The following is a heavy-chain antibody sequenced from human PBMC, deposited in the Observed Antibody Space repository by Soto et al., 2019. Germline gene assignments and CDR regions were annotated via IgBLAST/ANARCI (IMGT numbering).Heavy chain of an antibody. Sequence: GGSLRLSCAASGFTFSSYAMHWVRQAPGKGLEWVAVISYDGSNKYYADSVKGRFTISRDNSKNTLYLQMNSRRAEDTAVYYCARYSSSWYRDDALDIWGQGTMVTVSS. CDR2: ISYDGSNK. J-gene: IGHJ3*02. D-gene: IGHD6-13*01. CDR3: ARYSSSWYRDDALDI. V-gene: IGHV3-30-3*01. CDR1: GFTFSSYA.